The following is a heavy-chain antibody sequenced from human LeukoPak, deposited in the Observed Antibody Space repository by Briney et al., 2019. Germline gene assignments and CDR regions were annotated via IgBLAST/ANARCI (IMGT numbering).Heavy chain of an antibody. Sequence: SSQTLSLTCTVSGGSIVSSGGYYWTWIRQHPEKGLEWIGYFYYRASYNPSLKGRVSISIDTSKNQFSLRLTSVTAADTALYYCVREGEYGEDYYWGQGIQVIVSA. J-gene: IGHJ4*02. CDR2: FYYRA. CDR3: VREGEYGEDYY. V-gene: IGHV4-31*03. CDR1: GGSIVSSGGYY. D-gene: IGHD4-17*01.